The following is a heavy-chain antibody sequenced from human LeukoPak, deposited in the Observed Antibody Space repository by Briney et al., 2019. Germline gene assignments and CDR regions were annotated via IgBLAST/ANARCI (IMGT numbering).Heavy chain of an antibody. Sequence: GGSLRLSCAASGFTVSGSYMSWVRQAPGKGLEWVSLIYSAGSTYYADSVKGRFTISRDNSKNTLYLQMNSLRAEDTAVYYCATEYPPYYYYGMDVWGQGTTVTVSS. CDR2: IYSAGST. V-gene: IGHV3-66*01. J-gene: IGHJ6*02. CDR1: GFTVSGSY. CDR3: ATEYPPYYYYGMDV.